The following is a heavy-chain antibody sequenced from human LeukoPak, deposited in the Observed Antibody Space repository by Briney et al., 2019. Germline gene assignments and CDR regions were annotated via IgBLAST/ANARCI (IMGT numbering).Heavy chain of an antibody. Sequence: PGGSLRLSCAVSGITLSNYGMSWVRQAPGKGLEWVASISGSGGGTNYADSVKGRFTISRDNSKNTLYLQMNSLRAEDTAVYFCAKRGVVIRVILVGFHKEAYYFDSWGQGALVTVSS. D-gene: IGHD2-15*01. CDR2: ISGSGGGT. CDR3: AKRGVVIRVILVGFHKEAYYFDS. CDR1: GITLSNYG. V-gene: IGHV3-23*01. J-gene: IGHJ4*02.